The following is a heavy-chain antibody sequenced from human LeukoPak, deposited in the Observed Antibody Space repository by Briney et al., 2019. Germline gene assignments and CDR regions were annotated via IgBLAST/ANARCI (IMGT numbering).Heavy chain of an antibody. Sequence: GGSLRLSCAAPGFTFSNYWMSWVRQAPGKGLEWVSSISFTSAIFYADSVKGRFTISRDDAKNSLYLQMYSMRAEDTAVYYCAREQTRGGDLDYWGQGVLVTVSS. CDR2: ISFTSAI. V-gene: IGHV3-69-1*01. J-gene: IGHJ4*02. CDR3: AREQTRGGDLDY. D-gene: IGHD2-21*02. CDR1: GFTFSNYW.